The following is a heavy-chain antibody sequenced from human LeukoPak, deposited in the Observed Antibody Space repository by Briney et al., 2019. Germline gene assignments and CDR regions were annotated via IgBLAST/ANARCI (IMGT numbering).Heavy chain of an antibody. CDR1: GGSFSGYY. J-gene: IGHJ5*02. D-gene: IGHD3-9*01. CDR2: IYHSGCT. Sequence: SETLSLTCAVYGGSFSGYYWSWIRQPPGKGLEWVGGIYHSGCTYYNPSLKSRVTISVDTSKNQFSLKLSSVTAADTAVYYCARHLDYDILTGLYNWFDPWGQGTLVTVSS. V-gene: IGHV4-34*01. CDR3: ARHLDYDILTGLYNWFDP.